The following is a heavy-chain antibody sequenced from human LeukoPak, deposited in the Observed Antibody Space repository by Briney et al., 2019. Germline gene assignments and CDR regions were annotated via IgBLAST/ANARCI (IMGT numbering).Heavy chain of an antibody. J-gene: IGHJ4*02. Sequence: PGGSLRLSCAASGFIFSTYWMAWVRQAPGKGLEWVANIKEDGSDKNYVVSMKGRFTISRDNSKNTLYLQMNSLRAEDTAVYYCAKDGFGELSHLDYWGQGTLVTVSS. V-gene: IGHV3-7*03. D-gene: IGHD3-10*01. CDR3: AKDGFGELSHLDY. CDR1: GFIFSTYW. CDR2: IKEDGSDK.